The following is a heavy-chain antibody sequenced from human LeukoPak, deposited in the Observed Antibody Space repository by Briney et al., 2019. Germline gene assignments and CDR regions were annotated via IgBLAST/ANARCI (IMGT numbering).Heavy chain of an antibody. V-gene: IGHV3-30*03. CDR2: MSYDGTTK. CDR3: ARDFHLGY. Sequence: GGSLRLSCAASGFTFSSYGMHWVRQAPGRGLEWVAVMSYDGTTKYYGDSVKGRFTVSRDNSKNTLYLQMNSLRAEDTAVYYCARDFHLGYWGQGTLVTVSS. CDR1: GFTFSSYG. J-gene: IGHJ4*02.